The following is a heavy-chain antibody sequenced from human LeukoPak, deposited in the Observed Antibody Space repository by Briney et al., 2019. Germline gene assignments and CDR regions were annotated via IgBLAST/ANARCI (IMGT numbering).Heavy chain of an antibody. CDR3: ARASYTGFDLHFDQ. Sequence: GGPLRLSCSASGFTFSRREMAWVRQATGKGLEWVSYLSYNAKTVLHADSENGRFTISRDNAKNSLHLQMDSLRVEDTGFYFCARASYTGFDLHFDQWGQGTLVTVSS. V-gene: IGHV3-48*03. J-gene: IGHJ4*02. D-gene: IGHD5-12*01. CDR2: LSYNAKTV. CDR1: GFTFSRRE.